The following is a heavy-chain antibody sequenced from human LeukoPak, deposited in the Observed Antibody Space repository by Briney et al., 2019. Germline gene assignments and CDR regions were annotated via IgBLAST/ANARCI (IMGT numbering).Heavy chain of an antibody. CDR2: ISGSGGST. J-gene: IGHJ6*02. V-gene: IGHV3-23*01. CDR1: GFTFSSYA. CDR3: ARSIAVAGSLFSSYYYYYGMDV. Sequence: GGSLRLSCAASGFTFSSYAMSWVRQAPGKGLEWVSAISGSGGSTYYADSVKGRFTISRDNSKNTLYLQMNSLRAEDTAVYYCARSIAVAGSLFSSYYYYYGMDVWGQGTTVTVSS. D-gene: IGHD6-19*01.